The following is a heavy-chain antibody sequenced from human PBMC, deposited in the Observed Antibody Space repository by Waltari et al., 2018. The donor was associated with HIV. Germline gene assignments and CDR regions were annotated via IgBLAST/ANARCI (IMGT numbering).Heavy chain of an antibody. CDR2: ITYDGSNK. J-gene: IGHJ4*02. D-gene: IGHD1-1*01. V-gene: IGHV3-30*02. Sequence: QVQLVESGGDVVQPGGSLRLSCAVSGFTFSSYGMHWVRQAPGKGLEWMSFITYDGSNKYYADSVKGRFTISRDRSKNTLYLQMNGLRSEDTAVYYCAKDGYTPTYFDYWGQGTLVTVSS. CDR1: GFTFSSYG. CDR3: AKDGYTPTYFDY.